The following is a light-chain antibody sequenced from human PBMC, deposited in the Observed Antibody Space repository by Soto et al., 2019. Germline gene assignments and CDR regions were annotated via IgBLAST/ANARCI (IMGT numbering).Light chain of an antibody. Sequence: DIQMTQSPSSLSASVGDRVTITCRASQGSSNYLDWYQQKPGKVPKLLIYAASTLQSGVPSRFSGSGSETDFTLTISSLQTEDVATYYCQNYNSAPFPFGGRTKVEIK. CDR1: QGSSNY. CDR2: AAS. CDR3: QNYNSAPFP. J-gene: IGKJ4*01. V-gene: IGKV1-27*01.